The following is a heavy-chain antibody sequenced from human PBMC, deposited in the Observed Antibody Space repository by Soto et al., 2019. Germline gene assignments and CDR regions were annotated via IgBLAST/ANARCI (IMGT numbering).Heavy chain of an antibody. Sequence: SETLSLTCTVSGGSISSGGYYWSWIRQHPGKGLEWIGYIYYSGSTYYNPSLKSRVTISVDTSKNQFSLKLSSVTAADTAVYYCARDPRRGYSYGPGEKTRWGQGNLVTVSS. CDR1: GGSISSGGYY. CDR3: ARDPRRGYSYGPGEKTR. V-gene: IGHV4-31*03. D-gene: IGHD5-18*01. CDR2: IYYSGST. J-gene: IGHJ4*02.